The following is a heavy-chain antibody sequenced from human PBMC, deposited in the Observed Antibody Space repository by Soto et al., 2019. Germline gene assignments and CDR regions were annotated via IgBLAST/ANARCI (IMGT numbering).Heavy chain of an antibody. Sequence: ASVKVSCKASGGTFSSYAMHWVRQAPVQRLEWIGWINAGNGNTKYSQKFKGRVTITRDTSASTAYMELSSLRSEDTAVYYCARDWDIAVAVNWFDPWGQGTLVTVSS. D-gene: IGHD6-19*01. J-gene: IGHJ5*02. V-gene: IGHV1-3*01. CDR2: INAGNGNT. CDR1: GGTFSSYA. CDR3: ARDWDIAVAVNWFDP.